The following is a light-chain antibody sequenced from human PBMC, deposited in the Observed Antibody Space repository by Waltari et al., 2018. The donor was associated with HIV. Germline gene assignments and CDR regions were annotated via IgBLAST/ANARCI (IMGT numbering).Light chain of an antibody. J-gene: IGKJ1*01. CDR2: GAS. Sequence: DIVLTQSPGPLSLSPGERATLSCRASQSVSSSYLAWYQQKPGQAPRLLIYGASSRATGIPDRFSGSGPGTDFTLTISRLEPEDFAVYYCQQYGSSPVTFGQGTKVEIK. V-gene: IGKV3-20*01. CDR3: QQYGSSPVT. CDR1: QSVSSSY.